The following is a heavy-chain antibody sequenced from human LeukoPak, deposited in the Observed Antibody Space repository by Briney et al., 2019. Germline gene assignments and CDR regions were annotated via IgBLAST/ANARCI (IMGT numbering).Heavy chain of an antibody. D-gene: IGHD3-9*01. CDR2: VSGSGGST. CDR3: VKAPPSYYDILTGYYWGAFDI. J-gene: IGHJ3*02. CDR1: GFTFNSHA. V-gene: IGHV3-23*01. Sequence: GGSLRLSCAASGFTFNSHAMTWVRQAPEKGLEWVSTVSGSGGSTYYADSVKGRFTISRDNSKNTLYLQMSSLRAEDTAVYYCVKAPPSYYDILTGYYWGAFDIWGQGTMVTVSS.